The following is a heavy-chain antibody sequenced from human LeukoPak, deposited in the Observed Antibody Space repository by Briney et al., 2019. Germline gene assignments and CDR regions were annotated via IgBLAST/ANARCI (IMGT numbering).Heavy chain of an antibody. Sequence: GGSLRLSCAASGFTFSTYWMSWVRQAPGKGLEWVANIKQDGSEKYYVDSVKDRFTISRDNAKNSLYLQMNSLRAEDTAIYYCAKKSVAAIPPLYWGQGTLVTVSS. V-gene: IGHV3-7*03. CDR1: GFTFSTYW. CDR3: AKKSVAAIPPLY. D-gene: IGHD2-21*02. CDR2: IKQDGSEK. J-gene: IGHJ4*02.